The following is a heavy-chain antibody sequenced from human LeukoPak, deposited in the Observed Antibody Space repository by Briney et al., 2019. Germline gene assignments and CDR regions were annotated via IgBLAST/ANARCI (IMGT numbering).Heavy chain of an antibody. V-gene: IGHV3-20*04. CDR1: GFTFDDYG. J-gene: IGHJ4*02. CDR2: INWNGGST. D-gene: IGHD1-26*01. Sequence: GGSLRLSCAASGFTFDDYGMSWVRQAPGKGLEWVSGINWNGGSTGYADSVKGRFTISRDNAKNSLYLQMNSLRAEDTALYYCARVRSDIVGATHTNYFDYWGQGTLVTVSS. CDR3: ARVRSDIVGATHTNYFDY.